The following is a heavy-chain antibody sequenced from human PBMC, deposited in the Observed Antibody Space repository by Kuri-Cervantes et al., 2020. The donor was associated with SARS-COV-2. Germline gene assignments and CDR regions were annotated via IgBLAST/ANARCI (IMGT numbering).Heavy chain of an antibody. Sequence: GGSLRLSCAASGFTVSSNYMSWARQAPGKGLEWVSVIYSGGSAYYADSVKGRFTISRDNSKNTLYLQMNSLRAEDTAVYYCARGPSPDAFDIWGQGTMVTVSS. V-gene: IGHV3-66*02. CDR2: IYSGGSA. CDR1: GFTVSSNY. J-gene: IGHJ3*02. D-gene: IGHD2-2*01. CDR3: ARGPSPDAFDI.